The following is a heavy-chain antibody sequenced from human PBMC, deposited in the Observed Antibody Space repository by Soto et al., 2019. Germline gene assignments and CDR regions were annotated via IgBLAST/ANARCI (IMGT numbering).Heavy chain of an antibody. V-gene: IGHV4-39*01. Sequence: QLQLQESGPGLVKPSETLSLTCTVSGGSISSSSYYWGWIRQPPGKGLEWIGSIYFSGSTYYNPSLQSRVAISLDTSKYQFSLKQSSVTAADTAVYYCARVMTTFGGVIARNWFDPWGQGTMVTVSS. D-gene: IGHD3-16*02. CDR3: ARVMTTFGGVIARNWFDP. CDR2: IYFSGST. J-gene: IGHJ5*02. CDR1: GGSISSSSYY.